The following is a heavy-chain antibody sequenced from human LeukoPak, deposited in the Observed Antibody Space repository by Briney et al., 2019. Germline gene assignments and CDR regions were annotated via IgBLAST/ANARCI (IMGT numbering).Heavy chain of an antibody. Sequence: GGSLRLSCAASGFTFDDYTMHWVRQAPGKGLEWVSLISWDGGSTYYADSVKGRFTISRDNSKNSLYLQMNSLRTEDTALYYCAKGTYCSGGSCYGHSGYYYYMDVWGKGTTVTVSS. CDR2: ISWDGGST. V-gene: IGHV3-43*01. D-gene: IGHD2-15*01. CDR3: AKGTYCSGGSCYGHSGYYYYMDV. J-gene: IGHJ6*03. CDR1: GFTFDDYT.